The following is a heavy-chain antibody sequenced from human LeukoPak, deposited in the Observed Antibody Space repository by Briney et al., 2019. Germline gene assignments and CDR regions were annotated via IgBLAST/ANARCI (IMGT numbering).Heavy chain of an antibody. CDR1: GFTFSSYA. CDR3: ARDGGGYSYGYPNWFDP. Sequence: PGGSLRLSCAASGFTFSSYAMSWVRQAPGKGLEWVSAISGSGGSTYYADSVKGRFTISRDNAKNSLYLQMNSLRAADTAVYYCARDGGGYSYGYPNWFDPWGQGTLVTVSS. J-gene: IGHJ5*02. D-gene: IGHD5-18*01. V-gene: IGHV3-23*01. CDR2: ISGSGGST.